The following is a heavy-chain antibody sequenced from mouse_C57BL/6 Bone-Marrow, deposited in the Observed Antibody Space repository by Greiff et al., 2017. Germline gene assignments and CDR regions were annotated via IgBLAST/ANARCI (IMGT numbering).Heavy chain of an antibody. CDR3: AIYRVTTVVARNWYFDV. V-gene: IGHV1-74*01. J-gene: IGHJ1*03. CDR1: GYTFTSYW. CDR2: IHPSDSDT. Sequence: QVQLKQPGAELVKPGASVKVSCKASGYTFTSYWMHWVKQRPGQGLEWIGRIHPSDSDTNYNQKFKGKATLTVDKSSSTAYMQLSSLTSEDSAVYYCAIYRVTTVVARNWYFDVWGTGTTVTVSS. D-gene: IGHD1-1*01.